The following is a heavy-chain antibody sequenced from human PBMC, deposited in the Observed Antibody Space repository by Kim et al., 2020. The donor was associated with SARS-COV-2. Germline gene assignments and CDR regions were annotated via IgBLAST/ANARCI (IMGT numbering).Heavy chain of an antibody. CDR1: GFTFSDYW. J-gene: IGHJ5*01. Sequence: GGSLRLSCADSGFTFSDYWMHWVRQAPGKGLVWVSHISPDGTRTKCAGSVKDRFTISRDNAKSTLYLQMNSLTADDTAVYYCGRDLYGPRDSCGQGTLVT. V-gene: IGHV3-74*03. D-gene: IGHD4-17*01. CDR3: GRDLYGPRDS. CDR2: ISPDGTRT.